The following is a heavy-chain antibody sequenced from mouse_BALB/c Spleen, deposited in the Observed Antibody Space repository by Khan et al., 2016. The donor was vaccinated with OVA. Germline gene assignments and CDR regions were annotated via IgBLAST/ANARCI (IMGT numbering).Heavy chain of an antibody. V-gene: IGHV1S135*01. Sequence: EVELVESGPELMKPGASVKISCKASGYSFTSYYIHWVMQSHGKSLVWIGYIDPFSGGTTYNQNFEGKATFTVDKSSSTAYIHLSNLTSEDSAVYYCTRHGYVAWFTYWGQGTLVTVSA. CDR3: TRHGYVAWFTY. CDR1: GYSFTSYY. J-gene: IGHJ3*01. D-gene: IGHD2-2*01. CDR2: IDPFSGGT.